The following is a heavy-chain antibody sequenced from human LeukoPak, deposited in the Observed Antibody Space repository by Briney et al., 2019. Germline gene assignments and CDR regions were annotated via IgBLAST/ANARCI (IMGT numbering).Heavy chain of an antibody. CDR3: AKLQSWPPYYFDY. D-gene: IGHD6-13*01. Sequence: PGGSLRLSCAASGFTFSSYAMSWVRQAPGKGLEWVSAISGSGGSTYYADSVKGRFTISRDNSKNTLYLQMNSLRAEDTTVYYRAKLQSWPPYYFDYWGQGTLVTVSS. CDR2: ISGSGGST. CDR1: GFTFSSYA. J-gene: IGHJ4*02. V-gene: IGHV3-23*01.